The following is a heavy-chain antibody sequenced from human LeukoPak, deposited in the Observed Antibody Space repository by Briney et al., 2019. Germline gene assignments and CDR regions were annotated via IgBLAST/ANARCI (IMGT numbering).Heavy chain of an antibody. CDR1: GGSISSSSYY. V-gene: IGHV4-39*07. D-gene: IGHD3-22*01. CDR2: IYYSGST. J-gene: IGHJ4*02. CDR3: ARVFTYYYDSSGYSEPVYFDY. Sequence: SETLSLTCTVSGGSISSSSYYWSWIRQPPGKGLEWIGYIYYSGSTYYNPSLKSRVTISVDTSKNQFSLKLSSVTAADTAVYYCARVFTYYYDSSGYSEPVYFDYWGQGTLVTVSS.